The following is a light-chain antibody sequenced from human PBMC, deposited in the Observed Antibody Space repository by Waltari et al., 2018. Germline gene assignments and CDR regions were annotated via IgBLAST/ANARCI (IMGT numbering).Light chain of an antibody. Sequence: QSALAQPASVSGSPGQLITISCTGTSSDVGAYNYVSWYQQHPGKAPKLMIYDVRNRPSGVSNRFSGSKSGNTASLTISGLQAEDEADYYCSSYTSSSTLLFGTGTKVTVL. CDR1: SSDVGAYNY. J-gene: IGLJ1*01. CDR3: SSYTSSSTLL. CDR2: DVR. V-gene: IGLV2-14*03.